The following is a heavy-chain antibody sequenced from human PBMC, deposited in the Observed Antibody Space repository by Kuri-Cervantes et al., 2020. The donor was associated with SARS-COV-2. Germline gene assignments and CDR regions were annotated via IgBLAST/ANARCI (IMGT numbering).Heavy chain of an antibody. CDR1: GGSISSYY. CDR3: ARASLDYYYMDV. Sequence: SETLSLTCTVSGGSISSYYWSWIRQPPGKGLEWIGYIYYSGSTNYNPSLKSRVTISVDTSKNQFSLKLSSVIAADTAVYYCARASLDYYYMDVWGKGTTVTVSS. V-gene: IGHV4-59*01. J-gene: IGHJ6*03. D-gene: IGHD3-10*01. CDR2: IYYSGST.